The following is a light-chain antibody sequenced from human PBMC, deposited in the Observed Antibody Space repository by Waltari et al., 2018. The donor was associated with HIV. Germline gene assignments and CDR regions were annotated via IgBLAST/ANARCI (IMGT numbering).Light chain of an antibody. V-gene: IGLV1-44*01. CDR3: AAWDDSLNDSYV. CDR1: SSNIGSNA. Sequence: QSVLTQPPSASGTPGQRVTISCSGSSSNIGSNAVNWYQQLPGTAPKLLIYSNNQRPSGVPDRFSGSKSGTSASLAISGLQSDDEADDYCAAWDDSLNDSYVFGPGTKVTVL. J-gene: IGLJ1*01. CDR2: SNN.